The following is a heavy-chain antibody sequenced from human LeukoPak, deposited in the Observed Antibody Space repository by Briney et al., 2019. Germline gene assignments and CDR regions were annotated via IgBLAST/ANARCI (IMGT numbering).Heavy chain of an antibody. V-gene: IGHV4-31*03. Sequence: KSSETLSLTCTVSGGSISSGGYYWSWIRQHPGKGLEWIGYIYYSGSTYYNPSLKSRVTISVDTSKNQFSLKLSSVTAADTAVYYCSSWLRLYAFDIWGQGTMVTVSS. CDR3: SSWLRLYAFDI. CDR1: GGSISSGGYY. D-gene: IGHD6-13*01. CDR2: IYYSGST. J-gene: IGHJ3*02.